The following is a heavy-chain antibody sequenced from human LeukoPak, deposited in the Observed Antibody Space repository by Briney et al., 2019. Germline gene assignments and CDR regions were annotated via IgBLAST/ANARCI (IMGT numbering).Heavy chain of an antibody. V-gene: IGHV4-61*01. CDR1: GGSVSNSLYY. Sequence: ASETLSLTCTVSGGSVSNSLYYWSWIRQPPGRGLEWIGYIYYNGDTNYNPSLKSRVIILIDTSSNQFSLRLNSMTAADTAVYYCARVLHAASWRSYDYWGQGSLVTVSS. CDR3: ARVLHAASWRSYDY. J-gene: IGHJ4*02. D-gene: IGHD5-18*01. CDR2: IYYNGDT.